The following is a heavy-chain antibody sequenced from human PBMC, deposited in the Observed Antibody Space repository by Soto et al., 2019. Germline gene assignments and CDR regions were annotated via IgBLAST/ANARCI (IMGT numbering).Heavy chain of an antibody. CDR2: IYHSGST. V-gene: IGHV4-4*02. CDR1: GGSLSSRNW. Sequence: QVQLQASGPGLVKPSGTLSLTCAVSGGSLSSRNWWSWVRQPPGKWLEWIGEIYHSGSTNYNPSLKSRVTISGDKANNQFSLKLSSVTAADTAVYYCARVPDGMDVWGQGTTVTVSS. J-gene: IGHJ6*02. CDR3: ARVPDGMDV.